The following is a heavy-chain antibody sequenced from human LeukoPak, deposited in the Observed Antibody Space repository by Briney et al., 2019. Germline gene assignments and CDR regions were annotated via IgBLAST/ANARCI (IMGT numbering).Heavy chain of an antibody. J-gene: IGHJ4*02. CDR2: IKQDGSEK. CDR1: GFTFSSYW. Sequence: GGSLRLSCAASGFTFSSYWMSWVRQAPGKGLEWVANIKQDGSEKYYVDSVKGRFTISRDNAKNSLYLQMNSLRAEDTAVYYCARERSPFCSGGSCYSDHWGQGTLVTVSS. D-gene: IGHD2-15*01. V-gene: IGHV3-7*01. CDR3: ARERSPFCSGGSCYSDH.